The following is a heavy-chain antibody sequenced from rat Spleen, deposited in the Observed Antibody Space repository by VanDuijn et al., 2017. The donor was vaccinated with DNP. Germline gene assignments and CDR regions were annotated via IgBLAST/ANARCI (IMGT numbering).Heavy chain of an antibody. CDR2: ISYDGSST. CDR3: ARHYSGDYFDY. Sequence: EVQLVESGGGLVQPGRSLKLSCAASGFTFSDYNMAWVRQAPKKGLEWVATISYDGSSTYYRDSVKGRFTISRDNAKSTLYLQMDSLRSDDTATYYCARHYSGDYFDYWGQGVMVTVSS. J-gene: IGHJ2*01. V-gene: IGHV5-7*01. CDR1: GFTFSDYN. D-gene: IGHD1-1*01.